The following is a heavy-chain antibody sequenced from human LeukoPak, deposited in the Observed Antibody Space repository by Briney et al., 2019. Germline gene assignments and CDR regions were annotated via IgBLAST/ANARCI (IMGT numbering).Heavy chain of an antibody. CDR1: GSTFSSYA. Sequence: SVMVSFKASGSTFSSYAISWVRQAPGQGLQWMGGIISIFGTTNYAQKFQGRVTITADESTNTAYMELSSLTSEDTAVYYCARVPHSNYGMDVWGQGTTVTVSS. V-gene: IGHV1-69*13. D-gene: IGHD2-15*01. CDR3: ARVPHSNYGMDV. CDR2: IISIFGTT. J-gene: IGHJ6*02.